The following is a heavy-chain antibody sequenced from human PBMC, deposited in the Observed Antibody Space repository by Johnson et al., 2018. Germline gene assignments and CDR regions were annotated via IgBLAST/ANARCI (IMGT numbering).Heavy chain of an antibody. CDR1: GFTFSSYS. CDR2: ISSSSSYI. J-gene: IGHJ3*02. Sequence: VQLVQSGGGLVKPGGSLRLSCAASGFTFSSYSMNWVRQAPGKGLEWVSSISSSSSYIYYADSVKGRFTISRDNAKNSLYLQMNSLRAEDTAGYYCARDRRDGYNLAFDIWGQGTMVTVSS. D-gene: IGHD5-24*01. V-gene: IGHV3-21*01. CDR3: ARDRRDGYNLAFDI.